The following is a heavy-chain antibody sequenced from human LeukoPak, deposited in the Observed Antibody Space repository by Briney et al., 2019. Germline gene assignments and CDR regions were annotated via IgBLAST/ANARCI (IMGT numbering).Heavy chain of an antibody. CDR3: ARGPTVTRYNWFDP. CDR1: GGSISSSSYY. D-gene: IGHD4-11*01. CDR2: IYYSGST. J-gene: IGHJ5*02. V-gene: IGHV4-39*01. Sequence: PSETLSLTCTVSGGSISSSSYYWGWIRQPPGKGLEWIGSIYYSGSTYYNPSLKSRVTISVDTSKNQFSLKLSSVTAADTAVYYCARGPTVTRYNWFDPWGQGTLVTVSS.